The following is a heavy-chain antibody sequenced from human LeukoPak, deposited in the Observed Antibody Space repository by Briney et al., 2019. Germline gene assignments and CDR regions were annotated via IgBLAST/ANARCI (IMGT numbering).Heavy chain of an antibody. CDR3: ARQRPGYISGWYKDAFDI. V-gene: IGHV5-51*01. CDR2: IYPGYSDT. Sequence: GESMKICCTGCRYSFSSYRIGWVREMARKRLEWIGIIYPGYSDTRYSPSFQGQGTISADKSISTAYLQWSSLKASDTAMYYCARQRPGYISGWYKDAFDIWGQGTMVSVSS. J-gene: IGHJ3*02. D-gene: IGHD6-19*01. CDR1: RYSFSSYR.